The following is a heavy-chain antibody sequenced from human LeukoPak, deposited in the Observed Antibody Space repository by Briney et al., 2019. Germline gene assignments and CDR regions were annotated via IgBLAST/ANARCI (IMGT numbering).Heavy chain of an antibody. CDR2: IYYSGST. V-gene: IGHV4-59*01. Sequence: SETLSLTCTVSGGSISSYYWSWIRQPPGKGLEWIGYIYYSGSTNYIPSLNSPVTISVDTSKNQFSLKLSSVTAADTAVYYCAGTTLYCSSTSCYIGNFDYWGQGTLVTVSS. D-gene: IGHD2-2*02. CDR1: GGSISSYY. J-gene: IGHJ4*02. CDR3: AGTTLYCSSTSCYIGNFDY.